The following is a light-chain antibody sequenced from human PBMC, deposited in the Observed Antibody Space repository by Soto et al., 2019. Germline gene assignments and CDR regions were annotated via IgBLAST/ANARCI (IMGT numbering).Light chain of an antibody. J-gene: IGKJ4*01. CDR1: QSVSTS. Sequence: DIPMTLSPSSLSASVGARVTITCRASQSVSTSVNWYQQLGGKAPKLLIQHSSTLQSGVPSRFSGSGSGTDFTLTISSLQPEDCATYYCQQTFSNRLSFGGGTKVEIK. CDR3: QQTFSNRLS. V-gene: IGKV1-39*01. CDR2: HSS.